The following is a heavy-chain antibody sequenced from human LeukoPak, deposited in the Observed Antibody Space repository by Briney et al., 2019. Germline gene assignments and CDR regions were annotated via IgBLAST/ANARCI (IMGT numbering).Heavy chain of an antibody. Sequence: SETLSLSCTVSGGSISSYYWSWIRHPPGKGLEWIGYIYYSGSTNYNPSLKSRVTISVDTSKNQFSLKLSSVTAADTAVYCCARVWSLAVGAMDVWGKGTTVTISS. J-gene: IGHJ6*04. V-gene: IGHV4-59*01. CDR1: GGSISSYY. CDR3: ARVWSLAVGAMDV. CDR2: IYYSGST. D-gene: IGHD1-26*01.